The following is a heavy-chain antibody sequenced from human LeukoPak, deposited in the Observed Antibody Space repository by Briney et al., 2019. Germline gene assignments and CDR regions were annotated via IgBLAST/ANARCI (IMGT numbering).Heavy chain of an antibody. CDR1: GFTFSSYS. V-gene: IGHV3-21*01. CDR3: AREYCSSTSCYRAPNY. Sequence: PGGSLRLSCAASGFTFSSYSMNWVRQAPGKGLEWVSSISSSSSYIYYADSVKGRFTISRDNAKNSLYLQMNSLRAEDTAVYYCAREYCSSTSCYRAPNYWGQGTLVTVSS. J-gene: IGHJ4*02. D-gene: IGHD2-2*02. CDR2: ISSSSSYI.